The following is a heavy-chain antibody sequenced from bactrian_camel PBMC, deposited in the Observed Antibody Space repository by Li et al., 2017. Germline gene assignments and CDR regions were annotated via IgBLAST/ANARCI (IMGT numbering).Heavy chain of an antibody. J-gene: IGHJ6*01. V-gene: IGHV3S54*01. CDR3: ALAVPCLGWSMPAPKASDFGY. CDR2: MGTDGFST. CDR1: GYRYRSNC. Sequence: HVQLVESGGGSVQSGGSLRLSCKVSGYRYRSNCMGWFRQTPGKEREGVAAMGTDGFSTYYTDSVKGRFTISQNNAKDTVYLQMESLKFEDTAVYYCALAVPCLGWSMPAPKASDFGYWGQGTQVTVS. D-gene: IGHD1*01.